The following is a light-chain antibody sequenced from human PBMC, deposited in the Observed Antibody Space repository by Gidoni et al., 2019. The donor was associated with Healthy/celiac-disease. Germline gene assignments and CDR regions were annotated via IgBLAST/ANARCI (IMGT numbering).Light chain of an antibody. V-gene: IGKV3-15*01. CDR3: QQYNNWPPMYT. CDR2: GAS. J-gene: IGKJ2*01. Sequence: EIVMTQSPATLSASPGERATLSCRASQSVSSNLAWYQQKPGQAPRLLIYGASTRDTGIPARFSGSGSGTEFTLTISSLQSEDFAVYYCQQYNNWPPMYTFGQGTKLEIK. CDR1: QSVSSN.